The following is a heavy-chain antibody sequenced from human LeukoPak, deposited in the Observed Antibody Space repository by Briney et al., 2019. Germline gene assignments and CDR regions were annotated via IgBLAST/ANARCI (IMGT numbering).Heavy chain of an antibody. V-gene: IGHV3-23*01. CDR3: AKDREIVGATHDY. CDR2: ISGSGGST. Sequence: PGGSLRLSCAASGFTFSSYAMSWVRQAPGKGLEWVSAISGSGGSTYYADSVKGRFTVSRDNSKNTLYLQMNSLRAEDTAVYYCAKDREIVGATHDYWGQGTLVTVSS. D-gene: IGHD1-26*01. J-gene: IGHJ4*02. CDR1: GFTFSSYA.